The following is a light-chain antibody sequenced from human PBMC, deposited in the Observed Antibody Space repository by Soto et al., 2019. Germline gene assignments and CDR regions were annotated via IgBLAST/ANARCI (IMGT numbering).Light chain of an antibody. J-gene: IGLJ1*01. CDR2: YVD. CDR3: CSYADGSIYF. Sequence: QSVRTQPASVSGSPGQSITISFTGTSRDVGAYDYVSWYLQYPDKAPQLLIYYVDHRPSGVSSRFSGSKSGNTASLTISGLQAEDEGDYYCCSYADGSIYFFGTGTKVTV. V-gene: IGLV2-14*03. CDR1: SRDVGAYDY.